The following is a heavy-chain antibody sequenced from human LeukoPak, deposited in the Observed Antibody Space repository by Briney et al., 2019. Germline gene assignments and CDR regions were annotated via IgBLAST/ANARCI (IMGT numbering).Heavy chain of an antibody. CDR2: IYSGGST. D-gene: IGHD2-21*02. Sequence: PGGSLRLSCAASGFTVSSNYMSWARQAPGKGLEWVSVIYSGGSTYYADSVKGRFTISRDNSKNTLYLQMNSLRAEDTAVYYCATAYCGGDCYSKNAFDIWGQGTMVTVSS. CDR3: ATAYCGGDCYSKNAFDI. CDR1: GFTVSSNY. J-gene: IGHJ3*02. V-gene: IGHV3-66*01.